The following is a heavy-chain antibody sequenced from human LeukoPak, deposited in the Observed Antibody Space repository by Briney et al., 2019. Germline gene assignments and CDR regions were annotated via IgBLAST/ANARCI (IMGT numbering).Heavy chain of an antibody. CDR1: GFTFSSYS. CDR2: ISSSSSYI. D-gene: IGHD3-3*02. V-gene: IGHV3-21*01. J-gene: IGHJ6*02. Sequence: GGSLRLSCAASGFTFSSYSMNWVRQAPGKGLEWVSSISSSSSYIYYADSVKGRFTISRDNAKNSLYLQMNSLRAEDTAVYYCAREIGISLYYYYGMDVWGHGTTVTVSS. CDR3: AREIGISLYYYYGMDV.